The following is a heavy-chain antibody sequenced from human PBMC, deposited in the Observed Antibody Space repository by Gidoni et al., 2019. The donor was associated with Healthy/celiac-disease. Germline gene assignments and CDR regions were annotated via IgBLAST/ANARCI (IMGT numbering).Heavy chain of an antibody. CDR3: ARDGTAGYSSGWWGAYFDY. D-gene: IGHD6-19*01. CDR2: ISYDGSNK. CDR1: GFTFSSYS. V-gene: IGHV3-30-3*01. J-gene: IGHJ4*02. Sequence: QVQLVESGGGVVQPGGSLILSCAASGFTFSSYSLHWVRQAPGKGLEWVAVISYDGSNKYYADSVKGRFTISRDNSKNTLYLQMNSLRAEDTAVYYCARDGTAGYSSGWWGAYFDYWGQGTLVTVSS.